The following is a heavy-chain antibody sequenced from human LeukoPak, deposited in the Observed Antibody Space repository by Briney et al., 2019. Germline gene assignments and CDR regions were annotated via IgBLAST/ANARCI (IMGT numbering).Heavy chain of an antibody. CDR3: ARSTIFGVVIDYYGMDV. D-gene: IGHD3-3*01. CDR1: GYTFTGYC. V-gene: IGHV1-2*02. CDR2: INPNSGGT. Sequence: GASVKVSCKASGYTFTGYCMHWVRQAPGQGLEWMGWINPNSGGTNYAQKFQGRVTMTRDTSISTAYMELSRRRSDDTAVYYCARSTIFGVVIDYYGMDVWGQGTTVTVSS. J-gene: IGHJ6*02.